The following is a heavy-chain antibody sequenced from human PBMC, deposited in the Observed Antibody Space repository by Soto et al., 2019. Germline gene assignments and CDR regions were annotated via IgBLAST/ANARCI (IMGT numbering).Heavy chain of an antibody. CDR1: GYTFANYG. J-gene: IGHJ4*02. CDR3: ARERRWEPLLY. CDR2: ISGYNINT. Sequence: QVRLVQSGPEVKKPGASVRVSCKASGYTFANYGITWVRQTSGQGLEWLGWISGYNINTLYAQKFEGRVTLTTDKSTSTVYMEPRSLKSDDTAIYFCARERRWEPLLYWGQGTLVTVSS. V-gene: IGHV1-18*01. D-gene: IGHD1-26*01.